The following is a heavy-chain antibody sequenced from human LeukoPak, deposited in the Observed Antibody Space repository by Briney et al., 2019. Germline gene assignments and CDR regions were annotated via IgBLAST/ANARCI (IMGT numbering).Heavy chain of an antibody. CDR2: INPDATFK. CDR1: GFTFSTSW. J-gene: IGHJ4*02. D-gene: IGHD5-18*01. CDR3: ARDRGYSSYDY. Sequence: GGSLRLSCAASGFTFSTSWMTWVRQAPGEGLEWVANINPDATFKNCVGSLRGRFTISRDNAENSLFLQMNSLRAEDTALYYCARDRGYSSYDYWGQGTLVTVSS. V-gene: IGHV3-7*01.